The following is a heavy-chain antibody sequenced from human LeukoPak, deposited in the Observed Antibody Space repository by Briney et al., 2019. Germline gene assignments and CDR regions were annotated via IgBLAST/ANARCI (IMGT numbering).Heavy chain of an antibody. CDR2: ISGSGGST. V-gene: IGHV3-23*01. Sequence: GGSLRLSCAASGFTFSSYAMSWVRQAPGKGLEWVSAISGSGGSTYYADSVKGRFTISKDNSKNTLYLQMNSLRAEDTAVYYCAKGRIAAAGTAYYYYYYGMDVWGQGTTVTVSS. J-gene: IGHJ6*02. CDR3: AKGRIAAAGTAYYYYYYGMDV. CDR1: GFTFSSYA. D-gene: IGHD6-13*01.